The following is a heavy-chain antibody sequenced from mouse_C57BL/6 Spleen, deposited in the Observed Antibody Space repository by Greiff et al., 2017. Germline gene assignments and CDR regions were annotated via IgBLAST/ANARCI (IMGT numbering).Heavy chain of an antibody. CDR3: AREVYYGNYDYLDY. V-gene: IGHV1-4*01. CDR1: GYTFTSYT. J-gene: IGHJ2*01. CDR2: INPSSGYT. Sequence: VQLQQSGAELARPGASVKMSCKASGYTFTSYTMHWVKQRPGQGLEWIGYINPSSGYTKYNQKFKDKATLTADKSSSTAYMQLSSLTSENSAVYYCAREVYYGNYDYLDYWGQGTTLTVSS. D-gene: IGHD2-1*01.